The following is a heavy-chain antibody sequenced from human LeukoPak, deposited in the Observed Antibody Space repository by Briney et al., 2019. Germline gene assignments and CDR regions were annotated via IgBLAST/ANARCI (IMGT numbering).Heavy chain of an antibody. CDR3: AREWELLRKYLYH. CDR1: GYTFTGYY. Sequence: GASVKVPFKASGYTFTGYYLHWVRQAPGQGLDWMGWINPNSGGTTYAQNFKGRVTMTWDTSISTAYLELSRLRSDDTAVYYCAREWELLRKYLYHWGQGTLVTVSS. CDR2: INPNSGGT. D-gene: IGHD1-26*01. J-gene: IGHJ1*01. V-gene: IGHV1-2*02.